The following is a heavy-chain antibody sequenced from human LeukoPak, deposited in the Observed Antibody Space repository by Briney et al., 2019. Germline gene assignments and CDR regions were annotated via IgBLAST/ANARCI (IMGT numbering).Heavy chain of an antibody. CDR2: IWFDGKNE. J-gene: IGHJ4*02. V-gene: IGHV3-33*01. CDR1: GFTFSSYG. Sequence: GGSLRLSCAASGFTFSSYGMHWVRQAPGKGLEWVADIWFDGKNEHFADSVKGRFTISRDNSKNTLYLQMNSLRAEDTAVYYCARVVPAASDYGDLSYFDYWGQGTLVTVSS. D-gene: IGHD2-2*01. CDR3: ARVVPAASDYGDLSYFDY.